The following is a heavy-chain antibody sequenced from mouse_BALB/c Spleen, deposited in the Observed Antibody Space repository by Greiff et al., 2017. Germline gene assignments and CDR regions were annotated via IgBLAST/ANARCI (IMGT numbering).Heavy chain of an antibody. CDR1: GYTFTSYW. D-gene: IGHD3-1*01. CDR3: ARMSGLKYYFDY. Sequence: QVQLQQSGAELVKPGASVKLSCKASGYTFTSYWMHWVKQRPGQGLEWIGEINPSNGRTNYNEKFKSKATLTVDKSSSTAYMQLSSLTSEDSAVYYCARMSGLKYYFDYWGQGTTLTVSS. CDR2: INPSNGRT. V-gene: IGHV1S81*02. J-gene: IGHJ2*01.